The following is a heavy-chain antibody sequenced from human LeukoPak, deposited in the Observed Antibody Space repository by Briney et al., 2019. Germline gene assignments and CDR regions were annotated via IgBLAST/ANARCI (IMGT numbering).Heavy chain of an antibody. CDR2: IYYSGST. Sequence: SETLSLTCTVSGGSISSGDYYWSWIRQPPGKGLEWIGYIYYSGSTYYNPSLKSRVTTSVDTSKNQFSLKLSSVTAADTAVYYCARESRYAPNSYYYYYGMDVWGQGPTVTVSS. J-gene: IGHJ6*02. CDR3: ARESRYAPNSYYYYYGMDV. V-gene: IGHV4-30-4*01. CDR1: GGSISSGDYY. D-gene: IGHD5-12*01.